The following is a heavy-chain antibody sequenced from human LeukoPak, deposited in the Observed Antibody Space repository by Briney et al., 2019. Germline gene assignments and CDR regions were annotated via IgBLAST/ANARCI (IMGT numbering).Heavy chain of an antibody. CDR1: GFTFSTSG. CDR2: IRFDGSNK. J-gene: IGHJ4*02. D-gene: IGHD6-19*01. V-gene: IGHV3-30*02. CDR3: AIHRGYTSSFDY. Sequence: GGSLRLSCAASGFTFSTSGMHWVRQAPDKGLEWVAFIRFDGSNKYYADSVKGRFTISRDNSKNALYLQMNNLRAEDTAVYYCAIHRGYTSSFDYWGQGTLVTVSS.